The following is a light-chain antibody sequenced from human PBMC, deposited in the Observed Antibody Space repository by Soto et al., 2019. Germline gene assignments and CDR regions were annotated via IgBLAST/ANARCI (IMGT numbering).Light chain of an antibody. J-gene: IGKJ1*01. V-gene: IGKV3-11*01. CDR2: DAS. Sequence: IVLTQSPATLSLSPGARATLSCRAGQSVSSYLAWYQQKPGQAPRLLIYDASNRATGIPAKFSGSGSGTDFTITISSLEPEDFAVYYCTQRSTWTWTSGQGTKVEIK. CDR1: QSVSSY. CDR3: TQRSTWTWT.